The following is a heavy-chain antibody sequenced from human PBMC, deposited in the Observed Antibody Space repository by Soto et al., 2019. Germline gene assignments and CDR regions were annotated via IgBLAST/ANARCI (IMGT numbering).Heavy chain of an antibody. V-gene: IGHV1-69*02. J-gene: IGHJ1*01. Sequence: QVQLVQSGAEVKKPGSSVKVSCKASGGTFSSYTISWVRQAPGQGLEWMGRIIPILGIANYAQKFQGRVTIYADKSPSTAYKELSRLRFEDTAVYFRAEGWAQYCSGGSLYSTPPPEYFQHWGQGTLVTVSS. D-gene: IGHD2-15*01. CDR2: IIPILGIA. CDR1: GGTFSSYT. CDR3: AEGWAQYCSGGSLYSTPPPEYFQH.